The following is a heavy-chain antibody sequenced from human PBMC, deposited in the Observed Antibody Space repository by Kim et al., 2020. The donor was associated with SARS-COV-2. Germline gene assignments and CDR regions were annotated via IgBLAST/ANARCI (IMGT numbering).Heavy chain of an antibody. J-gene: IGHJ6*02. V-gene: IGHV3-74*01. CDR2: INSDGSST. CDR3: ARVEVRYFVWLLARWGMDV. Sequence: GGSLRLSCAASGFTFSSYWMHWVRQAPGKGLVWVSRINSDGSSTSYADSVKGRFTISRDNAKNTLYLQMNSLRAEDTAVYYCARVEVRYFVWLLARWGMDVWGQGTTVTVSS. D-gene: IGHD3-9*01. CDR1: GFTFSSYW.